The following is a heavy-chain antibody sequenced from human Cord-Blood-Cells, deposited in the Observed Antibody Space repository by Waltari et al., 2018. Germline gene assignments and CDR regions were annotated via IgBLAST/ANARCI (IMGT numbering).Heavy chain of an antibody. CDR3: VRTPLVDSSWMFDY. J-gene: IGHJ4*02. CDR1: GGSISSYY. CDR2: IYYSGST. D-gene: IGHD1-26*01. V-gene: IGHV4-59*01. Sequence: QVQLQESGPGLVKPSETLSLTCTVSGGSISSYYWSWIRQPPGKGLEWIGYIYYSGSTNYNPSLKSRVTISVDTSKNQFSLKLSSVTAADTAVYYCVRTPLVDSSWMFDYWGQGTLVTVSS.